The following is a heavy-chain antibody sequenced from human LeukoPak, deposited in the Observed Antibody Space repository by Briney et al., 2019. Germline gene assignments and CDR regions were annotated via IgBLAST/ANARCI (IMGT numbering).Heavy chain of an antibody. CDR2: ISGSGGST. J-gene: IGHJ4*02. CDR3: AKGALSAYGDYVPFDY. CDR1: GFTFSSYA. D-gene: IGHD4-17*01. Sequence: GGSLRLSCAASGFTFSSYAMSLVRQAPGKGLEWVSAISGSGGSTYYADSVKGRFTISRDNAKNSLYLQMNSLRAEDTALYYCAKGALSAYGDYVPFDYWGQGTLVTVSS. V-gene: IGHV3-23*01.